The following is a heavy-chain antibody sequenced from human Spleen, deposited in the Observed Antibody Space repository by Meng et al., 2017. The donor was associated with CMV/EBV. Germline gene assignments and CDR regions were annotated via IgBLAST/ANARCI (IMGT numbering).Heavy chain of an antibody. D-gene: IGHD3-3*01. CDR2: ISYGGST. Sequence: SETLSLTCTVSGASISSNTYFWDWIRQPPGKGLEWIGSISYGGSTYYNSSLRSRVTISVDTSKSQVTLKLSSVTAADTAVYHCARIFPSDYYKYDMDVWGQGTTVTVSS. V-gene: IGHV4-39*06. J-gene: IGHJ6*02. CDR1: GASISSNTYF. CDR3: ARIFPSDYYKYDMDV.